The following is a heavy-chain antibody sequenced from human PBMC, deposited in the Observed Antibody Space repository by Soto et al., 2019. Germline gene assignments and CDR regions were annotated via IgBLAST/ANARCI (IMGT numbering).Heavy chain of an antibody. D-gene: IGHD6-19*01. CDR3: ARGRRGQIAVAGTREIYFDY. Sequence: SEILSLTCAVYGGYFSDYYWSWIRQPPGKGLEWIGEINHSGSTNYNPSLKSRVTISVDTSKNQFSLKLSSVTAADTAVYYCARGRRGQIAVAGTREIYFDYWGQGTLVTVSS. V-gene: IGHV4-34*01. CDR2: INHSGST. J-gene: IGHJ4*02. CDR1: GGYFSDYY.